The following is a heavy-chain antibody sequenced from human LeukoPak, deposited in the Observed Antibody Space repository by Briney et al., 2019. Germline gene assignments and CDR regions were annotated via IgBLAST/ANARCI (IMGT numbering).Heavy chain of an antibody. J-gene: IGHJ4*02. D-gene: IGHD3-10*01. CDR2: ISYDGSNK. CDR1: GFTFSRYA. CDR3: ARDRGGHRGYYFDY. V-gene: IGHV3-30-3*01. Sequence: GGSLRLSCAASGFTFSRYAMHWVRQAPGKGLEWVAVISYDGSNKYYADSVKGRFTISRDNSKNTLYLQMNSLRAEDTAVYYCARDRGGHRGYYFDYWGQGTLVTVSS.